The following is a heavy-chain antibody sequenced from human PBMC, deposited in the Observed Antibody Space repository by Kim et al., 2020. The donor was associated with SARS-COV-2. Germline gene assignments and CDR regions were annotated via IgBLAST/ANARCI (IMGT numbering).Heavy chain of an antibody. D-gene: IGHD3-22*01. CDR3: EYGIGSSGYYPFDC. J-gene: IGHJ4*02. V-gene: IGHV3-23*01. CDR2: ISGGGSGGNT. CDR1: GFTFSSYA. Sequence: GGSLRLSCAASGFTFSSYAMSWVRQAPGKGLEWVAGISGGGSGGNTYYADSVKGRFTISRDNTKNTLYLQRNSLRAGATAVYYSEYGIGSSGYYPFDCWGQGTLVTVSS.